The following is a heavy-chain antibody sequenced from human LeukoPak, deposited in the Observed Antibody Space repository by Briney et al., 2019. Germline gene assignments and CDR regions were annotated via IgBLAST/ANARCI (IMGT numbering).Heavy chain of an antibody. Sequence: GGSLRLSCAASGFSFSSYAMTWARQAPVKGLEWVSAISGDGTRTYYADSVKGRFTISRDNSKNTLYLEVSSLRVEDTAIYYCAKWPEGAMDYFDYWGQGTLVTVSS. CDR2: ISGDGTRT. CDR3: AKWPEGAMDYFDY. D-gene: IGHD3-16*01. CDR1: GFSFSSYA. V-gene: IGHV3-23*01. J-gene: IGHJ4*02.